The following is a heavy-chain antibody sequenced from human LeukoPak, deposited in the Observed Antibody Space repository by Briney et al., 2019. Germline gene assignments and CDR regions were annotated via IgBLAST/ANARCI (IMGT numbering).Heavy chain of an antibody. D-gene: IGHD3-9*01. J-gene: IGHJ4*02. CDR2: ISGSGGST. V-gene: IGHV3-23*01. CDR3: AKHYDILTGYSQDYFDY. CDR1: GFTFDDYT. Sequence: PGGSLRLSCAASGFTFDDYTMSWVRQAPGKGLEWVSAISGSGGSTYYADSVKGRFTISRDNSKNTLYLQMNSLRAEDTAVYYCAKHYDILTGYSQDYFDYWGQGTLVTVSS.